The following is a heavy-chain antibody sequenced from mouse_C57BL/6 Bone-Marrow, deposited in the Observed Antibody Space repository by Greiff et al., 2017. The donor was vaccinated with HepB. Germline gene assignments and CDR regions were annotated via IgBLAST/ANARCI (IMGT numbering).Heavy chain of an antibody. CDR1: GYTFTSYG. J-gene: IGHJ4*01. D-gene: IGHD1-1*01. V-gene: IGHV1-81*01. CDR2: IYPRSGNT. CDR3: AIPYYYGSSSYAMDY. Sequence: VQLQQSGAELARPGASVKLSCKASGYTFTSYGISWVKQRTGQGLEWIGEIYPRSGNTYYNEKFKGKATLTADKSSSTAYMELRSLTSEDSAVYFGAIPYYYGSSSYAMDYWGQGTSVTVSS.